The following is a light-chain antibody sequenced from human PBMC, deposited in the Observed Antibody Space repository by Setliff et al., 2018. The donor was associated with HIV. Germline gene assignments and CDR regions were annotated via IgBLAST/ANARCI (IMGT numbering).Light chain of an antibody. CDR3: CSYAGSYNLYV. CDR1: SSDVGGYKY. Sequence: QSALTQPRSVSGSPGQSITISCTGTSSDVGGYKYVSWYQQYPGKAPKLMIYDVNKRPSGVPDRSSGSKSGNSASLTISGLQAEDEADYYCCSYAGSYNLYVFGSGTKVTVL. J-gene: IGLJ1*01. V-gene: IGLV2-11*01. CDR2: DVN.